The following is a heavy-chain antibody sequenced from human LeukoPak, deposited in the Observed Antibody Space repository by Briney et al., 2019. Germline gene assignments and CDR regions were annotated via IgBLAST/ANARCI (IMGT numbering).Heavy chain of an antibody. J-gene: IGHJ3*02. CDR1: GFTFSSYG. D-gene: IGHD1-26*01. CDR3: AKRGLGGSYPGGAFDI. Sequence: PGGSLRLSCAASGFTFSSYGMHWVRQAPGKGLDWVAFIRFDGSNKYYADSVKGRFTIPRDNSKNTVYLQMNSLRAEDTAVYYCAKRGLGGSYPGGAFDIWGQGTMVTVSS. CDR2: IRFDGSNK. V-gene: IGHV3-30*02.